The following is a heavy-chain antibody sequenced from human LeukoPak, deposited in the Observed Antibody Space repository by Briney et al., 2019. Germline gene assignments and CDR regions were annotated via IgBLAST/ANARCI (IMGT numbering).Heavy chain of an antibody. CDR3: AKKFYYGGSDVRSFDY. Sequence: GGSPRLSCTVSGFTVSSNSMSWVRQAPGKGLEWVSVISGRGDITSYADSVMGRFTIARDNSKNTVYLQMNSLRAEDTAIYYCAKKFYYGGSDVRSFDYWGQGTLVTVSS. J-gene: IGHJ4*02. D-gene: IGHD3-22*01. CDR2: ISGRGDIT. CDR1: GFTVSSNS. V-gene: IGHV3-23*01.